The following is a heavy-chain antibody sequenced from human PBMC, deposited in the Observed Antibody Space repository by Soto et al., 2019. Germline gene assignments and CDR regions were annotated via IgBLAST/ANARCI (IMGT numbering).Heavy chain of an antibody. V-gene: IGHV6-1*01. D-gene: IGHD2-15*01. CDR2: TYYRSKWYN. CDR3: AREGRYCSGGSCYRNYYYYGMDV. J-gene: IGHJ6*02. Sequence: WVRQAPGQGLEWLGRTYYRSKWYNDYAVSAKSRITINPDTSKNQFSLQLNSVTPEDTAVYYCAREGRYCSGGSCYRNYYYYGMDVWGQGTTVTVSS.